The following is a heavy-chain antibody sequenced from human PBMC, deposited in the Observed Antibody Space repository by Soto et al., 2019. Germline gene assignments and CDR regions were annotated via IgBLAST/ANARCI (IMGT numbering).Heavy chain of an antibody. CDR2: ISSSGSTI. Sequence: EVQLVESGGGLVQPGGSLRLSCAASGFTFSSYEMNWVRQAPGKGLEWVSYISSSGSTIYYADSVKGRFTISRDNAKNSLYLQMNSLRAEDTAVYYCARDRVDTAMVRFDYWGQGTLVTVSS. J-gene: IGHJ4*02. V-gene: IGHV3-48*03. D-gene: IGHD5-18*01. CDR1: GFTFSSYE. CDR3: ARDRVDTAMVRFDY.